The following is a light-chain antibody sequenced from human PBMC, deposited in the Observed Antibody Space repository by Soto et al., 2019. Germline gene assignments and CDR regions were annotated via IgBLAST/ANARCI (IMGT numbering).Light chain of an antibody. J-gene: IGKJ2*02. CDR2: WAS. V-gene: IGKV4-1*01. Sequence: DIVMTQSPDSLSVSLGERATINCKSSQTVFHTSYNKDFLAWYQQKAGQPPKLLFYWASTRESGVPARFSGGGSGTDFSLTISSLQSEDFAVYFCQQYNNWPPGTFGQGTKLQIK. CDR3: QQYNNWPPGT. CDR1: QTVFHTSYNKDF.